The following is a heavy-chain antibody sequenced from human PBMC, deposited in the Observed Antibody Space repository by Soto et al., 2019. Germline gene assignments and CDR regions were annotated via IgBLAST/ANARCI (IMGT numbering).Heavy chain of an antibody. V-gene: IGHV3-30*18. CDR2: ITYDGSFQ. D-gene: IGHD1-7*01. J-gene: IGHJ4*02. CDR1: GFNFDNYG. Sequence: PRLSCQASGFNFDNYGMHWVRQAPGKGLEWVAVITYDGSFQYYADSVKGRFTISRDNSKNTLSLHLNTLKPEDTAVYHCAKDRVGGTFYTPLAFWGQGTLVTVSS. CDR3: AKDRVGGTFYTPLAF.